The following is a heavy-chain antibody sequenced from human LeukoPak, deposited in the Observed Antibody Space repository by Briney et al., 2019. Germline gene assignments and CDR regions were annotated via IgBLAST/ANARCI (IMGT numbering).Heavy chain of an antibody. D-gene: IGHD2-2*01. CDR3: ARDPTYCSSTSCIPEAQLDY. J-gene: IGHJ4*02. Sequence: ASVKVSCKASGYTFTSYGISWVRQAPGQGLEWMGWISAYNGNTNYAQKLQGRVTMTTDTSTSTAYMELRSLRSDDTAVYYCARDPTYCSSTSCIPEAQLDYWGQGTLVTVSS. CDR2: ISAYNGNT. CDR1: GYTFTSYG. V-gene: IGHV1-18*01.